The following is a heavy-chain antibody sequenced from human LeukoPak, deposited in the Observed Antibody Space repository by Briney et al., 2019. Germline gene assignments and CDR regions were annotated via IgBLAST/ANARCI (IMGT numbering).Heavy chain of an antibody. CDR1: GFTLSSYA. J-gene: IGHJ4*02. CDR2: ISYDGSNK. Sequence: GRSLRLSCAASGFTLSSYAMHWVRQAPGKGLEWVAVISYDGSNKYYADSVKGRFTISRDNSKNTLYLQMNSLRAEDTAVYYCARDVLTDYWGQGTLVTVSS. V-gene: IGHV3-30*04. CDR3: ARDVLTDY. D-gene: IGHD3-10*01.